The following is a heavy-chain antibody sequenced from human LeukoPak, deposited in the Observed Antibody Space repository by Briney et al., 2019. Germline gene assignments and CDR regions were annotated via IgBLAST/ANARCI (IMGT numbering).Heavy chain of an antibody. D-gene: IGHD2-21*02. CDR3: ARVGGGDWYYFDY. V-gene: IGHV1-2*02. J-gene: IGHJ4*02. CDR1: VYTFTDYY. Sequence: ASVTVSFKSSVYTFTDYYAHWVRQAPGQGLEWMGWINCNTGDTNYAQKFQGRVTMTRDTSISTAYMELSRLRSDDTAVYYCARVGGGDWYYFDYWGQGTLVTVSS. CDR2: INCNTGDT.